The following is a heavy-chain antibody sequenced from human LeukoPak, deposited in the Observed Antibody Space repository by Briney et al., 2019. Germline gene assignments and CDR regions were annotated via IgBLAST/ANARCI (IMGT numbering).Heavy chain of an antibody. J-gene: IGHJ4*02. D-gene: IGHD2-2*01. CDR2: INPSSGGT. Sequence: ASVKVSCKASGYTFTGYYMHWVRQAPGQGLEWMGWINPSSGGTNYAQKFQGRVTMTRDTSISTAYMELSRLRSDDTAVYYCARPGSSTSCLQLDYWGQGTLVTVSS. V-gene: IGHV1-2*02. CDR1: GYTFTGYY. CDR3: ARPGSSTSCLQLDY.